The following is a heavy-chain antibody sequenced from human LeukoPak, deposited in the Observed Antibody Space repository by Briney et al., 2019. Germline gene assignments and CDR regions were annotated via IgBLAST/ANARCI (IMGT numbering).Heavy chain of an antibody. D-gene: IGHD1-26*01. CDR2: ISPDDMST. CDR3: LTIVETTIDAFDI. Sequence: GGSLRLSCAASGFTFSKYWLHWVRQAPGKGLVWVSRISPDDMSTSYADSVKGRFTISRDNAKKTLFLQMNSLRGEDTAVYYCLTIVETTIDAFDIWGQGTMVTVSS. V-gene: IGHV3-74*01. CDR1: GFTFSKYW. J-gene: IGHJ3*02.